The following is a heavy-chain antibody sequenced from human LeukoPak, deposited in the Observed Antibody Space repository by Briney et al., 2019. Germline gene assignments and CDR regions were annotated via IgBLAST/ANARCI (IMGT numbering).Heavy chain of an antibody. Sequence: SETLSLTCAVYGGSFSGYYWSWIRQPPGKGLEWIGEINHSGSTNYNPSLKSRVTISVDTSKNQFSLKLSSVTAADTAVYYCAGDWLLGTPSLFSWGQGTLVTVSS. D-gene: IGHD3-9*01. J-gene: IGHJ5*02. V-gene: IGHV4-34*01. CDR1: GGSFSGYY. CDR3: AGDWLLGTPSLFS. CDR2: INHSGST.